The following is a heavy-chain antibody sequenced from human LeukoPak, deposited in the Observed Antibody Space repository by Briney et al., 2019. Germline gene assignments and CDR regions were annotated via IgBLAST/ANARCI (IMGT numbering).Heavy chain of an antibody. J-gene: IGHJ4*02. Sequence: SVKVSCKASGGTFSSYAISWVRQAPGQGLEWMGGIIPIFGTANYAQKFQGRVTITTDGSTSTAYMELSSLRSEDTAVYYCASITNWNDGGLWGQGTLVTVSS. CDR3: ASITNWNDGGL. D-gene: IGHD1-1*01. V-gene: IGHV1-69*05. CDR1: GGTFSSYA. CDR2: IIPIFGTA.